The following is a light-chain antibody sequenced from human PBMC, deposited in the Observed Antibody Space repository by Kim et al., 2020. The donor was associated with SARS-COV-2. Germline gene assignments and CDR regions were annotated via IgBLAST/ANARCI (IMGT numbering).Light chain of an antibody. Sequence: GSPGERATLSCRASQSVSSDLAWYQQKPGQAPRLLIYDASTRATGIPARFSGSGSGTEFTLTISSLQSEDFAVYYCQQYNKWPLTFGGGTKVDIK. J-gene: IGKJ4*01. V-gene: IGKV3-15*01. CDR3: QQYNKWPLT. CDR2: DAS. CDR1: QSVSSD.